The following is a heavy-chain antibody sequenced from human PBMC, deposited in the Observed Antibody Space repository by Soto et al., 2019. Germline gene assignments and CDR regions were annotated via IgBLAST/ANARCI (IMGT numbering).Heavy chain of an antibody. CDR1: GDSISTFY. CDR2: VYYTGST. V-gene: IGHV4-59*01. D-gene: IGHD3-22*01. J-gene: IGHJ4*02. CDR3: ARGRTVRNYADDSSDYFYFFDY. Sequence: SETLSLTCTVPGDSISTFYWGWMRQSPGKELEWIGYVYYTGSTNYNPSLKSRVTISVDRSKNQFSLKLTSANAADTAVYYCARGRTVRNYADDSSDYFYFFDYWGQGTQVTVSS.